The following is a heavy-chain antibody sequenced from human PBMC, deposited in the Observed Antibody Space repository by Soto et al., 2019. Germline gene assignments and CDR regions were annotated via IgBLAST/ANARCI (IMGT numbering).Heavy chain of an antibody. CDR2: IKQDGSEK. CDR3: ARDLYCSSTSCSDAFDI. Sequence: PGGSLRHSCAASGFTFISYWMSWVRQAPGKGLEWVANIKQDGSEKYYVDSVKGRFTISRDNAKNSLYLQMNSLRAEDTAVYYCARDLYCSSTSCSDAFDIWGQGTIVTVSS. D-gene: IGHD2-2*01. V-gene: IGHV3-7*01. J-gene: IGHJ3*02. CDR1: GFTFISYW.